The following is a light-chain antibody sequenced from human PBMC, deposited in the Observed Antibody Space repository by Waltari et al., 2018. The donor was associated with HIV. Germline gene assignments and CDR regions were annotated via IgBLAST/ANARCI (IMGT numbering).Light chain of an antibody. J-gene: IGLJ2*01. V-gene: IGLV2-14*01. Sequence: QSALTQPPSASGSPGQSVTISCTGTSSDVGGYNYVSWYQQHPGKAPKLIIHEVSNRPSGVSDRFSGSKSGNTASLTISGLQAEDESDYYCSSFITTTTHVVFGGGTRLTVL. CDR3: SSFITTTTHVV. CDR2: EVS. CDR1: SSDVGGYNY.